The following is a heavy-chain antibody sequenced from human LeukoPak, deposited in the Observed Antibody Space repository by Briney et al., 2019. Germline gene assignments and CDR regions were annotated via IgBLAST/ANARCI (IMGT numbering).Heavy chain of an antibody. CDR1: GGSVSSGSYY. V-gene: IGHV4-61*01. Sequence: PSETLSLTCTVSGGSVSSGSYYWSCIPQPPGKGLEWIVYIHYSGSTNYNPSLKSRVTILVDTSKNQFSLKLTSVTAADTAVYSCAGSDYYDSSGYSFDYWGQGTLVIVSS. J-gene: IGHJ4*02. D-gene: IGHD3-22*01. CDR2: IHYSGST. CDR3: AGSDYYDSSGYSFDY.